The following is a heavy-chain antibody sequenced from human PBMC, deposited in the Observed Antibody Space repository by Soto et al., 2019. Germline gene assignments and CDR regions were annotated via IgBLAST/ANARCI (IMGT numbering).Heavy chain of an antibody. Sequence: QVQLVQSGAEVKKPGSSVKVSCKTSGVSFNNNGIGWVRQAPGHGLEWMGGVSPPFRTSNYARKFQGRISITADASTGTVNMELSSLTSEDTAHYYCARVLYYGSGSYSPYGMDVWGQGTTVTVAS. J-gene: IGHJ6*02. CDR1: GVSFNNNG. CDR2: VSPPFRTS. CDR3: ARVLYYGSGSYSPYGMDV. D-gene: IGHD3-10*01. V-gene: IGHV1-69*01.